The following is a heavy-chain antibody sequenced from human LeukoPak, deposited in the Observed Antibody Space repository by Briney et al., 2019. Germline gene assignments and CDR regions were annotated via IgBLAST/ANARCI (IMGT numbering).Heavy chain of an antibody. CDR1: GFTLCSYT. D-gene: IGHD5-12*01. Sequence: PGGSLRLSCAVSGFTLCSYTMKSVSQAPGKGLEWVSSISSSSTYIYYADSVKGRFTISRDNAKNSLYLQMNSLRAEDTAVYYCSSSGSLQLIWGQGTLVTVSS. V-gene: IGHV3-21*01. CDR3: SSSGSLQLI. J-gene: IGHJ4*02. CDR2: ISSSSTYI.